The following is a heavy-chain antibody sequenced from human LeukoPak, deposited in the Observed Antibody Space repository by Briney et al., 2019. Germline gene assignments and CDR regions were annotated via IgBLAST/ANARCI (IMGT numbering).Heavy chain of an antibody. Sequence: PSQTLSLTCTVSGGSISSSNYFWGWIRQPPGKGLEWIGSMYYTGSTYYNASVKSRVTISADMSKNQFSLKLSSVTAADTAVYYCARHGYNKNWYVGNWGQGTLVTVSS. J-gene: IGHJ4*02. D-gene: IGHD1-7*01. CDR3: ARHGYNKNWYVGN. CDR2: MYYTGST. V-gene: IGHV4-39*01. CDR1: GGSISSSNYF.